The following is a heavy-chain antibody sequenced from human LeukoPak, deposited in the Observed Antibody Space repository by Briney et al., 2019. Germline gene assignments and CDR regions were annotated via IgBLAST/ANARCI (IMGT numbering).Heavy chain of an antibody. CDR2: NGNT. D-gene: IGHD3-22*01. CDR3: VTYYGGGGGRGH. CDR1: GGSISSGGYY. V-gene: IGHV4-61*08. Sequence: SETLSLTCTVSGGSISSGGYYWSWIRQAPGKGLEWIGHNGNTNYNPSLKSRVIISIDTSKNQFSLKLSSVTAADTALYYCVTYYGGGGGRGHWGPGTLVTVSS. J-gene: IGHJ4*02.